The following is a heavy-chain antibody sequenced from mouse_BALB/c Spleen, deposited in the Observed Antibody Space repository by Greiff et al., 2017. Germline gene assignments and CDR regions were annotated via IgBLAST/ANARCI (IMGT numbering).Heavy chain of an antibody. J-gene: IGHJ4*01. V-gene: IGHV5-6-3*01. Sequence: EVQGVESGGGLVQPGGSLKLSCAASGFTFSSYGMSWVRQTPDKRLELVATINSNGGSTYYPDSVKGRFTISRDNAKNTLYLQMSSLKSEDTAMYYCARGLGYDISYYYAMDYWGQGTSVTVSS. D-gene: IGHD2-2*01. CDR2: INSNGGST. CDR3: ARGLGYDISYYYAMDY. CDR1: GFTFSSYG.